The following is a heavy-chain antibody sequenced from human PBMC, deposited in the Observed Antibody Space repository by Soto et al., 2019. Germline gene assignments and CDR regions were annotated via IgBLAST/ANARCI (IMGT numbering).Heavy chain of an antibody. CDR3: ASALGASSSGY. CDR1: GGTFSSYA. Sequence: QLQLVQDGCEVKKPGSSVMGSCKASGGTFSSYAISWVRQAAGQGLEWMGGIIPIFGTANYAQKFQGRVTITADEDTSTAYMEVSSLRSEDTAVYYCASALGASSSGYWGQGTLVTVSS. CDR2: IIPIFGTA. V-gene: IGHV1-69*01. J-gene: IGHJ4*02. D-gene: IGHD1-26*01.